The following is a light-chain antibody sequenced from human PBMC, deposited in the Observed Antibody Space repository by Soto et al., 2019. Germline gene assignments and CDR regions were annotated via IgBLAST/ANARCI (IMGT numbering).Light chain of an antibody. CDR2: GAS. CDR1: QSVGSS. CDR3: QQYYDTPST. J-gene: IGKJ1*01. V-gene: IGKV3-15*01. Sequence: EVVMTQSPATLSVSPGERATLSCRASQSVGSSLAWYQQKPGQAPRLLIYGASTRATGIPARFSGSGSGTEFTLTISSLQSEDFALYYCQQYYDTPSTFGQGTKVEIK.